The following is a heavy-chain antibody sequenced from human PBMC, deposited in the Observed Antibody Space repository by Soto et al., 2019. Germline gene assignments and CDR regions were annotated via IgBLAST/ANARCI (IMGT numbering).Heavy chain of an antibody. CDR2: IYYSGST. Sequence: RKPPGKGLEWIGYIYYSGSTYYNPSLKSRVTISVDTSKNQFSLKLSSVTAADTAVYYCARDLAKGDYYYYMDVWGKGTTVTVSS. CDR3: ARDLAKGDYYYYMDV. V-gene: IGHV4-30-4*01. J-gene: IGHJ6*03. D-gene: IGHD3-16*01.